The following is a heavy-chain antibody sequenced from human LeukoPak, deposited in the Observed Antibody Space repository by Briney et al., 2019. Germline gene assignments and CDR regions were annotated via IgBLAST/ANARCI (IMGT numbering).Heavy chain of an antibody. D-gene: IGHD5-18*01. CDR1: GFTFGKYW. CDR3: ARYAYSYGYQDY. V-gene: IGHV3-7*01. CDR2: IKQDGSEK. J-gene: IGHJ4*02. Sequence: PGGSLRLSCVASGFTFGKYWMSWVRQAPGKGLEWVANIKQDGSEKYYVDSVEGRFTISRDNAKNSLYLQMNSLRAEDTAVYYCARYAYSYGYQDYWGQGTLVTVSS.